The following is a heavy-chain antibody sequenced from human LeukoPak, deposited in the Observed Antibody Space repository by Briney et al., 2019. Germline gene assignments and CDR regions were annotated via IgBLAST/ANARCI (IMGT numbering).Heavy chain of an antibody. D-gene: IGHD3-9*01. CDR3: ARVDWWFDIMTGWPAITNNGMDV. CDR1: GGSVRSGNYF. V-gene: IGHV4-61*01. CDR2: IYFRGNT. Sequence: SETLSLTCTVSGGSVRSGNYFWSWIRQSPGKGLEWIGHIYFRGNTKYSPALESRVTISEDPSKNQFSLRLTSLTAADTAVYYCARVDWWFDIMTGWPAITNNGMDVWGQGTTVIVSS. J-gene: IGHJ6*02.